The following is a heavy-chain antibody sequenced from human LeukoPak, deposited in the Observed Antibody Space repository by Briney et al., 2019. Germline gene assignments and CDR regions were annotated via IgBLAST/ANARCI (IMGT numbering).Heavy chain of an antibody. J-gene: IGHJ4*02. Sequence: SETLSLTCTVSGGSITSTYYCWGWIRQPPGKGLEWIGSMYYSGNTYYNPSLKSRVTISVDTSKNQFSLKLTSMTAADTAVYYCARSSGYSSNYRIYYFDFWGQGTLVTVSS. D-gene: IGHD6-25*01. CDR3: ARSSGYSSNYRIYYFDF. CDR2: MYYSGNT. V-gene: IGHV4-39*01. CDR1: GGSITSTYYC.